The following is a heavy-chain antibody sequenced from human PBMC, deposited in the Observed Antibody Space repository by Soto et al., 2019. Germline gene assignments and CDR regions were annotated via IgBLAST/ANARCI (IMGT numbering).Heavy chain of an antibody. CDR3: ARDGVGATAYFGYFDY. CDR1: EIIFNGFG. D-gene: IGHD1-26*01. V-gene: IGHV3-33*01. CDR2: IRYDGSDI. J-gene: IGHJ4*02. Sequence: QVQLVESGGGVVQPGRSLRLSCAASEIIFNGFGMHWVRQAPGKGLEWVAVIRYDGSDIHYADSVKGRFTISRDNSKNPLYLQMDSLRGEDTAVYYCARDGVGATAYFGYFDYWGQGALVTVSS.